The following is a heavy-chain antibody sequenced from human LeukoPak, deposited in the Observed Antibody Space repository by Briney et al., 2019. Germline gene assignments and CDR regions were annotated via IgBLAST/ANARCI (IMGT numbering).Heavy chain of an antibody. V-gene: IGHV3-23*01. CDR2: ISANGATT. Sequence: GGSLRLSCVASGFTYKSHAMSWVRQAPGKGLEWVSGISANGATTYYTDSVRGRFTISRDNSKNTVYLQMSSLSAEDTAIYYCAKDQGSSYYYLDYWGQGILVTVSS. D-gene: IGHD5-18*01. CDR1: GFTYKSHA. J-gene: IGHJ4*02. CDR3: AKDQGSSYYYLDY.